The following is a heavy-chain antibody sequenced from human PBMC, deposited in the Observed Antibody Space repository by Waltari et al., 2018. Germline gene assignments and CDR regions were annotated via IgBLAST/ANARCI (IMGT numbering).Heavy chain of an antibody. CDR3: ARAIDGGTDSSGIRDYFDY. V-gene: IGHV4-59*01. CDR2: IYYSGST. Sequence: QVQLQESGPGLVKPSETLSLTCTVSGGSISSYYWSWIRQPPGKGLEWIGYIYYSGSTNYNPSLKSRVTISVDTSKNQFSLKLSSVTAADTAVYYCARAIDGGTDSSGIRDYFDYWGQGTLVTVSS. D-gene: IGHD3-22*01. J-gene: IGHJ4*02. CDR1: GGSISSYY.